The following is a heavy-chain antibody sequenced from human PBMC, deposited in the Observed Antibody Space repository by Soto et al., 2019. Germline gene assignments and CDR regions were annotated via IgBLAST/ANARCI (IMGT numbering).Heavy chain of an antibody. D-gene: IGHD3-9*01. V-gene: IGHV4-59*08. CDR3: ARHPGYYDVLTGYSTYYFDS. CDR2: IYYRGNT. Sequence: SETLSLTCTLSGGSISTYYWSWIRQPPGKGLEWIGYIYYRGNTNYNPSFKSRVTISLDTSKNQFSLRLSSVTAADTAVYYCARHPGYYDVLTGYSTYYFDSWGQGTLVTVPQ. J-gene: IGHJ4*02. CDR1: GGSISTYY.